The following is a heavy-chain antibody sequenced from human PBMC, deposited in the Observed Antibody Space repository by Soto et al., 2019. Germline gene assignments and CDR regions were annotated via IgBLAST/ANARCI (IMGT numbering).Heavy chain of an antibody. D-gene: IGHD5-18*01. CDR1: GHSFTSYY. CDR2: VNPSRGST. J-gene: IGHJ5*02. Sequence: QVQLVQSGAEVRKPGASVKLSCKTSGHSFTSYYIHWVRQAPGQGLEWMGVVNPSRGSTNYAQKFQDRLSFASDTSTSTDYMELSSLISDDTAVFYSAHALGYSPGFDAWGQGALVTVSS. V-gene: IGHV1-46*01. CDR3: AHALGYSPGFDA.